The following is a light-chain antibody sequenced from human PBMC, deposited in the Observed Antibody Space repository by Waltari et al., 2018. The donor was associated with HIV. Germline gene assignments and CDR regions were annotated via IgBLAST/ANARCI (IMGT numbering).Light chain of an antibody. Sequence: EIVLTQSPATLSLSPGERATLPCRASQSVSSHVAWYQQKPGQAPRLLIYDASNWATGIPARFSGSGAGTDFTLTISSLEPEDCAVYYCQQRSNWLFTFGPGTKVDIK. CDR3: QQRSNWLFT. CDR2: DAS. CDR1: QSVSSH. V-gene: IGKV3-11*01. J-gene: IGKJ3*01.